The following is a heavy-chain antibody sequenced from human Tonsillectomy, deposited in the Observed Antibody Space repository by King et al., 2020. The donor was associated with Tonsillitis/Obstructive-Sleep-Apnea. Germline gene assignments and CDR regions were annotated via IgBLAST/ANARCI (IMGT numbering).Heavy chain of an antibody. CDR3: AKDSSGYFYLDY. D-gene: IGHD3-22*01. V-gene: IGHV3-43*02. CDR2: ISGAGGST. Sequence: VQLVESGGGVVQPGGSLRLSCAASGFTIDDYAMHWVRHAPGKGLEWVSLISGAGGSTYYADSVKGRFTIYRDNSKYSLYLQMNSLRTEDTDLYYCAKDSSGYFYLDYWGQGTLVTVSS. CDR1: GFTIDDYA. J-gene: IGHJ4*02.